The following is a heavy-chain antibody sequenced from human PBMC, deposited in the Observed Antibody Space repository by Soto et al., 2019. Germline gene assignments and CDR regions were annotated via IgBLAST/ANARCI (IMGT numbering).Heavy chain of an antibody. Sequence: QLQLRESGPGLVKPSETLSLTCTVSGGSIIGSGFHWAWIRQHPGKGLEWIGSIYYSGTANYSPSLKSRLAIDVDTSKNQFSLRLSSVTAADTAVYYCATRSGDYVGWFDPWGQGTRVTVSS. CDR2: IYYSGTA. V-gene: IGHV4-39*01. D-gene: IGHD4-17*01. J-gene: IGHJ5*02. CDR3: ATRSGDYVGWFDP. CDR1: GGSIIGSGFH.